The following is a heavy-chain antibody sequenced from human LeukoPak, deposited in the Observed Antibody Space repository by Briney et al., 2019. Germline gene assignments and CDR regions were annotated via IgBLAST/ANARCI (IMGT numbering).Heavy chain of an antibody. CDR1: GFTFSGYW. V-gene: IGHV3-7*01. CDR2: IKQDGSEK. J-gene: IGHJ6*03. CDR3: ARDFYYYIDV. Sequence: PVGSLRLSCTASGFTFSGYWMTWVRQAPGKGLEWVANIKQDGSEKHYVDSVRGRFTISRENAKNSLYLQMNSLRAEDTAVYYCARDFYYYIDVWGKGTTVTVSS.